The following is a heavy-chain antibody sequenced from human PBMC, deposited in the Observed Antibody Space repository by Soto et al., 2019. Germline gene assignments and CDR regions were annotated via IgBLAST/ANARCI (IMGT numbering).Heavy chain of an antibody. D-gene: IGHD6-13*01. V-gene: IGHV1-69*13. J-gene: IGHJ3*02. CDR3: AREASSSRYGPFAI. CDR1: GGTFSSYA. CDR2: VIPIFGTA. Sequence: CAVEVFCKASGGTFSSYAISWVRQAPGQGLEWMGGVIPIFGTANYAQKFQGRVTITAAESTSTAYMELSRLRSEDTAVYYCAREASSSRYGPFAIWGQGKMVIVS.